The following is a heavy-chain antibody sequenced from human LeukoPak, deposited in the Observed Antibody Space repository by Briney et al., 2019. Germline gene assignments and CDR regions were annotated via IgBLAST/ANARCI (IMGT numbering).Heavy chain of an antibody. V-gene: IGHV1-46*01. D-gene: IGHD3-22*01. CDR1: GYTFTSYG. CDR2: INPSGGST. CDR3: ARGRYYDTQNRAFDI. Sequence: GASVKVSCKASGYTFTSYGISWVRQAPGQGLEWMGIINPSGGSTSYAQKFQGRVTMTRDTSTSTVYMELSSLRSEDTAVYYCARGRYYDTQNRAFDIWGQGTMVTVSS. J-gene: IGHJ3*02.